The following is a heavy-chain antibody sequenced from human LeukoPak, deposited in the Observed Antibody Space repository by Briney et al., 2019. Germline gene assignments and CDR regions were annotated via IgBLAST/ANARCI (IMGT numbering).Heavy chain of an antibody. J-gene: IGHJ6*02. CDR1: GSTFSSYA. V-gene: IGHV1-69*04. Sequence: SVKVSCKASGSTFSSYAISWVRQAPGQGLEWMGRIIPIFGIANYAQKFQGRVTITADKSTSTAYMELSSLRSEDTAVYYCAREYTMVRENYYYGMDVWGQGTTVTVSS. D-gene: IGHD3-10*01. CDR3: AREYTMVRENYYYGMDV. CDR2: IIPIFGIA.